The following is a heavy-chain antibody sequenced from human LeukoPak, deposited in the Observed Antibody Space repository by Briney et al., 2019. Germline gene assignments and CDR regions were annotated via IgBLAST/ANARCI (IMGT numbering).Heavy chain of an antibody. V-gene: IGHV4-4*02. CDR3: ARDRVVATIVNWFDP. CDR2: IYHSGST. J-gene: IGHJ5*02. CDR1: GGSISSSNW. D-gene: IGHD5-12*01. Sequence: SETLSLTCAVSGGSISSSNWWSWVRQPPGKGLEWIGEIYHSGSTNYNPSLKSRVTISVDTSKYQFSLKLSSVTAADTAVYYCARDRVVATIVNWFDPWGQGTLVTVSS.